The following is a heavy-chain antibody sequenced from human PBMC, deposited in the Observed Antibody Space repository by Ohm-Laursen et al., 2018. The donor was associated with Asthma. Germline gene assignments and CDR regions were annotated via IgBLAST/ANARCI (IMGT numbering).Heavy chain of an antibody. J-gene: IGHJ5*02. CDR2: ISYDGSNK. V-gene: IGHV3-30*18. CDR3: AKDGVAVARYGWFDP. D-gene: IGHD6-19*01. Sequence: SLRLSCAASGFTFSSYGMHWVRQAPGKGLKWVAVISYDGSNKYYADSVKGRFTISRDNSKNTLYLQMNSLRAKDTAVYYCAKDGVAVARYGWFDPWGQGTLVTVSS. CDR1: GFTFSSYG.